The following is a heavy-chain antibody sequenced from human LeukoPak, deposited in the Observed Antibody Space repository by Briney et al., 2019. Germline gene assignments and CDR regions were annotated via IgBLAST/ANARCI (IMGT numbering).Heavy chain of an antibody. V-gene: IGHV6-1*01. CDR3: ARGYGSGYEDI. J-gene: IGHJ3*02. CDR1: GDSVSSNSAA. D-gene: IGHD5-12*01. Sequence: SQTLSLTCAISGDSVSSNSAAWGWIRQSPSRGLEWLGRTYYRSKWNTEYAVSVRGRISINADTSKNQFSLQVNSVTPEDTAVYYCARGYGSGYEDIWGQGTMVSVSS. CDR2: TYYRSKWNT.